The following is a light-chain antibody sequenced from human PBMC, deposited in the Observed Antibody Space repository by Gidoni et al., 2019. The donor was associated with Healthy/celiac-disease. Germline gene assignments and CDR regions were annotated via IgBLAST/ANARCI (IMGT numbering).Light chain of an antibody. J-gene: IGKJ3*01. V-gene: IGKV4-1*01. CDR1: QSVLYSSNNKNY. Sequence: DIVMTQSPDYLAVSLGERATINCKSSQSVLYSSNNKNYLAWYQQKPGQPPKLLIYWASTRESGVPDRFSGSGSGTDFTLTISSLQAEDVAVYYCQQYYSTPPTFGPXTKVDIK. CDR2: WAS. CDR3: QQYYSTPPT.